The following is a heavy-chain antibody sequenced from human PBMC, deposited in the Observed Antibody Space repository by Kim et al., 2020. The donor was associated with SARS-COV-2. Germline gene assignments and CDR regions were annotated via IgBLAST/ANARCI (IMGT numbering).Heavy chain of an antibody. D-gene: IGHD1-26*01. J-gene: IGHJ4*02. Sequence: SLRSRVTMSVDTSKNQFSLKLSSVTAADTAVYYCAREAVQPLVGATTLDYWGQGTLVTVSS. V-gene: IGHV4-4*07. CDR3: AREAVQPLVGATTLDY.